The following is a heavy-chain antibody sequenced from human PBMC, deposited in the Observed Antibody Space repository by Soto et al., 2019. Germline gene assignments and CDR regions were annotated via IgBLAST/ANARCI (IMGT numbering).Heavy chain of an antibody. D-gene: IGHD3-22*01. V-gene: IGHV4-30-4*01. CDR1: GGSISSGDYY. CDR3: ARVHYYDSSGYLRFYYYYYGMDV. J-gene: IGHJ6*02. CDR2: IYYSGST. Sequence: SETLSLTCTVSGGSISSGDYYWSWIRQPPGKGLEWIGYIYYSGSTYYNPSLKSRVTISVDTSKNQFSLKLSSVTAADTAVYYCARVHYYDSSGYLRFYYYYYGMDVRGQGSTVT.